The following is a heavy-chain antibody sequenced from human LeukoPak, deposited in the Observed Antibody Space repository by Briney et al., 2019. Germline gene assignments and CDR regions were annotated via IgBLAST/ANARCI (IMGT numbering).Heavy chain of an antibody. CDR3: AKDREWLESCTFDY. CDR1: GFTFSSYA. CDR2: ISGSGGST. Sequence: PGGSLRLSCAASGFTFSSYAMSWVRQAPGKGLEGVSGISGSGGSTYYADSVKGRFASSRDNPKITLYLQMNSLGAEDTAVYYCAKDREWLESCTFDYWGQGTLVTVSS. D-gene: IGHD6-19*01. V-gene: IGHV3-23*01. J-gene: IGHJ4*02.